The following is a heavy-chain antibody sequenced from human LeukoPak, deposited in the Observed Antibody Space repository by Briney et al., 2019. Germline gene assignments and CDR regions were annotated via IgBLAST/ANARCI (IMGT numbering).Heavy chain of an antibody. D-gene: IGHD3-22*01. CDR3: ARDTYDYYDSSGYYYYYYGMDV. V-gene: IGHV1-3*01. J-gene: IGHJ6*02. CDR2: INAGNGNT. CDR1: GYSFTSSA. Sequence: GASVKVSCKASGYSFTSSAMHWVRQAPGQRLEWMGWINAGNGNTKYSQKFQGRVTITRDTSASTAYMELSSLRSEDTAVYYCARDTYDYYDSSGYYYYYYGMDVWGQGTTVTVSS.